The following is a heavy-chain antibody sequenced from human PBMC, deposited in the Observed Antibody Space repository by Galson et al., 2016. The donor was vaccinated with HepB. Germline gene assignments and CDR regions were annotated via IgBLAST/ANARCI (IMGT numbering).Heavy chain of an antibody. D-gene: IGHD1-26*01. CDR1: GFTFSSYG. CDR3: ARGGVSFSDS. Sequence: SLRLSCAASGFTFSSYGMSWVRQAPGKGLEWVSSISGSGGSTYYADSVKGRFTISRDNSKNTLYLQMNSLRAADTPVYYCARGGVSFSDSWGQGTLVTVSS. J-gene: IGHJ4*02. CDR2: ISGSGGST. V-gene: IGHV3-23*01.